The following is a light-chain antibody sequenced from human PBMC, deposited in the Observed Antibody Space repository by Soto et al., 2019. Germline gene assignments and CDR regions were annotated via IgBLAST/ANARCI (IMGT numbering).Light chain of an antibody. V-gene: IGKV3-20*01. CDR2: AAS. Sequence: EIVLTQSPGTLSLSPGERATISCRASQSVSSNYLAWYQQKPGQAPRPLIYAASNRASGIPDRFGGSGSGTDFTLTVSRLEPEDFAVYYFQQYGSAQWTFGQGTKVEI. CDR1: QSVSSNY. J-gene: IGKJ1*01. CDR3: QQYGSAQWT.